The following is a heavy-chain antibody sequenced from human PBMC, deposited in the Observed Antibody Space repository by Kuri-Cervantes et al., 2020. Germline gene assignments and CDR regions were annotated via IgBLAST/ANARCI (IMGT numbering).Heavy chain of an antibody. CDR1: GGSISSYY. Sequence: ESLKISCTVSGGSISSYYWSWIRQPPGKGLEWIGYIYYSGSTNYNPSLKSRVTISVDTSKNQFSLKLSSVTAADTAVYYCARGPETGTGAFDIWGQGTMVTVSS. V-gene: IGHV4-59*12. D-gene: IGHD1-1*01. CDR3: ARGPETGTGAFDI. J-gene: IGHJ3*02. CDR2: IYYSGST.